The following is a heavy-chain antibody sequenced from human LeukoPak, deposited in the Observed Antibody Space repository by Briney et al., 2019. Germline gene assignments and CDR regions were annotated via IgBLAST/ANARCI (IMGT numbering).Heavy chain of an antibody. Sequence: GRSLRLSCAASGFTFDDYAMHWVRQAPGKGLEWVSGISWNSGNIGYADSVKGRFTISRDNAKNSLYLQMNSLRAEDTAVYYCARHRGPLRGWFDPWGQGTLVTVSS. D-gene: IGHD3-10*01. J-gene: IGHJ5*02. V-gene: IGHV3-9*01. CDR3: ARHRGPLRGWFDP. CDR2: ISWNSGNI. CDR1: GFTFDDYA.